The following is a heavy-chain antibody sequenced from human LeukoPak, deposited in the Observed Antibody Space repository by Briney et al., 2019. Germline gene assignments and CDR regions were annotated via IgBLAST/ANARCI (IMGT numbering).Heavy chain of an antibody. CDR1: GFTFSSYA. D-gene: IGHD3-10*01. V-gene: IGHV3-23*01. CDR2: ISGSGGST. Sequence: GGSLRLSCAASGFTFSSYAMSWVRQAPGKGVEWVSAISGSGGSTYYADSVKGRFTISRDNSKNTLYLQMNSLRAEDTAVYYCAKDPWDGARYSGDWFDPWGQGTLVTVSS. CDR3: AKDPWDGARYSGDWFDP. J-gene: IGHJ5*02.